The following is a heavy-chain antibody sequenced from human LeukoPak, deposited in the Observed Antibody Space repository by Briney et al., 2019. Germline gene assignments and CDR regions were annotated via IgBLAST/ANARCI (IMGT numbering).Heavy chain of an antibody. CDR3: ARTIDDFRSGYYLALGH. CDR1: GYSISSGYY. Sequence: SETLSLTCSVSGYSISSGYYWGWIRQPPGKGLEWIGTIFHDGTTYYNPSLKSRVTISVEKSKNQFSLRLNFVTAADTAVYYCARTIDDFRSGYYLALGHWGQGTLVTVSS. J-gene: IGHJ4*02. CDR2: IFHDGTT. V-gene: IGHV4-38-2*01. D-gene: IGHD3-3*01.